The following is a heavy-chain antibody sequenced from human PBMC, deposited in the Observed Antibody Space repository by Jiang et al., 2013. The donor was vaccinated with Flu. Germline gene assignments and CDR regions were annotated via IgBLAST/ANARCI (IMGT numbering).Heavy chain of an antibody. D-gene: IGHD1-7*01. Sequence: SGAEVKKPGASVKVSCKASGYTFTSYGISWVRQAPGQGLEWMGWISAYNGNTNYALKLQGRVTMTTDTSTSTAYMELRSLRSDDTAVYYCARDPLYNWNYVGPEDDAFDIWGQGTMVTVSS. J-gene: IGHJ3*02. CDR3: ARDPLYNWNYVGPEDDAFDI. CDR2: ISAYNGNT. CDR1: GYTFTSYG. V-gene: IGHV1-18*01.